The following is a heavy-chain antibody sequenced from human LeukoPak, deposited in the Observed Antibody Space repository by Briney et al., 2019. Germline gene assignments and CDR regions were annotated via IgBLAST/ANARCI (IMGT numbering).Heavy chain of an antibody. CDR1: GFTFSSYS. CDR2: ISSSSSYT. Sequence: KTGGSLRLSCAASGFTFSSYSMNWVRQAPGKGLEWVSSISSSSSYTYYADSVKGRFTISRDNAKNSLYLQMNSLRAEDTAVYYCARDPIDYWGQGTLVTVSS. J-gene: IGHJ4*02. V-gene: IGHV3-21*01. CDR3: ARDPIDY.